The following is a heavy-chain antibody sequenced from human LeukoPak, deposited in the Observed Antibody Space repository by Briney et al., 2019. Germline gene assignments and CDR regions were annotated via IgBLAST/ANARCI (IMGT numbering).Heavy chain of an antibody. V-gene: IGHV3-23*01. CDR2: ISGSGGST. CDR3: AKESLGLERRLTGDY. J-gene: IGHJ4*02. CDR1: GFTFSSYA. D-gene: IGHD1-1*01. Sequence: GGSLRFSCAASGFTFSSYAMSWVRQAPGKGLEWVSAISGSGGSTYYADSVKGRFTISRDNSKNTLYLQMNSLRAEDTAVYYCAKESLGLERRLTGDYWGQGTLVTVSS.